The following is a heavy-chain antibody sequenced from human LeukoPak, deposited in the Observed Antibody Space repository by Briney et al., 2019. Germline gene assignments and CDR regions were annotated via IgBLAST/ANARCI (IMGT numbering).Heavy chain of an antibody. CDR1: GGSISSGSYY. J-gene: IGHJ4*02. V-gene: IGHV4-39*01. CDR2: IYYSGNT. Sequence: PSETLSLTCSVSGGSISSGSYYWGWIRQPPGKGLEWIGIIYYSGNTYYNPSLKSRITVSVDRPKNQFSLRLSSVTAADAAVYFCARQIMIRGFLQNYFDQWGQGTLVTVSS. D-gene: IGHD3-10*01. CDR3: ARQIMIRGFLQNYFDQ.